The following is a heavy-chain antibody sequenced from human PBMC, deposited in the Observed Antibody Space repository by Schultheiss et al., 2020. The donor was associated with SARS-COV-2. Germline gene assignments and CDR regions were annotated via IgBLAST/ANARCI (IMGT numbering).Heavy chain of an antibody. Sequence: GGSLRLSCAASGFTFNIYAMNWVRQAPGKGLEWVSGISASGGDTYYADSVKGRFTISRDMSKNTLYLQMNSLRAEDTALYFCAKDRAPYYSWNYMQQWGQGAQVTVSS. CDR1: GFTFNIYA. V-gene: IGHV3-23*01. J-gene: IGHJ4*02. CDR3: AKDRAPYYSWNYMQQ. CDR2: ISASGGDT. D-gene: IGHD1-26*01.